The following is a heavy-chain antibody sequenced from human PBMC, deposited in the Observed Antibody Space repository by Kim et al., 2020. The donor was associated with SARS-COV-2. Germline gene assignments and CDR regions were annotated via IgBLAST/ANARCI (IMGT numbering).Heavy chain of an antibody. CDR3: AKADYDSIYYGMDV. V-gene: IGHV3-9*01. CDR1: GFTFDDYA. J-gene: IGHJ6*02. CDR2: ISWNSGSI. D-gene: IGHD3-3*01. Sequence: GGSLRLSCAASGFTFDDYAMHWVRQAPGKGLEWVSGISWNSGSIGYADSVKGRFTISRDNAKNSLYLQMNSLRAEDTALYYCAKADYDSIYYGMDVWGQGTTVTVSS.